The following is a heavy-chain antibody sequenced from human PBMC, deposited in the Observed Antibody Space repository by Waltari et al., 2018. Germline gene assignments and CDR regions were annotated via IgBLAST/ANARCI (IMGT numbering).Heavy chain of an antibody. J-gene: IGHJ4*02. D-gene: IGHD1-1*01. CDR3: ANSLPTGSPFDY. V-gene: IGHV3-23*01. CDR2: ISSSGGST. Sequence: EVQLLEPGGGLVQLGGPLVLPCAGSGVTLTSVSMGWVRQAPGKGLEWVSAISSSGGSTYYADSVKGRFTISRDNSKNTLYLQMNSLRAEDTAVYYCANSLPTGSPFDYWGQGTLVTVSS. CDR1: GVTLTSVS.